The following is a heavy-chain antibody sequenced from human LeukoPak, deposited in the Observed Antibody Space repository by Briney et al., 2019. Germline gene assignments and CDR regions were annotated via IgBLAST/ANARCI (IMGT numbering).Heavy chain of an antibody. CDR1: GGSINSGGYY. CDR2: IYYSGST. D-gene: IGHD3-10*01. CDR3: ARFMSGGDYGSGIQDNWFDP. Sequence: PSETLSLTCTVSGGSINSGGYYWSWIRQHPGKGLEWIGYIYYSGSTYYNPSLKSRVIISVDTSKNQFSLKLSSVTAADTAVYYCARFMSGGDYGSGIQDNWFDPWGQGTLVTVSS. J-gene: IGHJ5*02. V-gene: IGHV4-31*03.